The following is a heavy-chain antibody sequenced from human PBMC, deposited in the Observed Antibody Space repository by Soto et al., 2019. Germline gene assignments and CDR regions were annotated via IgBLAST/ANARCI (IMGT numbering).Heavy chain of an antibody. D-gene: IGHD2-15*01. CDR1: GFTFSNAW. CDR3: TTVVAYCSGGSCYEYFDH. CDR2: IKSKTEGGTT. V-gene: IGHV3-15*07. J-gene: IGHJ4*02. Sequence: GSLRLSCAASGFTFSNAWMNWVRQAPGKGLEWVGRIKSKTEGGTTDYAAPVKGRFTISRDDSKNTLYLQMNSLKTEDTAVYYCTTVVAYCSGGSCYEYFDHWGQGTLVTVSS.